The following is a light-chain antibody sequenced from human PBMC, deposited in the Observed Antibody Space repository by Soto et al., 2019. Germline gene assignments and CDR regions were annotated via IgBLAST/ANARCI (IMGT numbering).Light chain of an antibody. J-gene: IGLJ1*01. CDR3: ISFAGDSTV. Sequence: QSALTQPPSASGSPGQSVTISCTGTSSDIGYYNYVSWYQQHPGKAPKLLIYEVTKRPSGVPDRFSGSKSGNTASLTVSGPQAEDEADYFCISFAGDSTVFGTGTKLTVL. CDR1: SSDIGYYNY. CDR2: EVT. V-gene: IGLV2-8*01.